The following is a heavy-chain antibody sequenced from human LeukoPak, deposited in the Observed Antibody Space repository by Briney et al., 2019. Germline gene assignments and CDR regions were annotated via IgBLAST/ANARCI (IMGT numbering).Heavy chain of an antibody. D-gene: IGHD2/OR15-2a*01. CDR1: GFSFMNAW. CDR3: TTFYHEYSPY. Sequence: PGGSLTLFCAASGFSFMNAWMIGVRQAPGNELEWVGRIKSKADGGTPDYAAPARGRFTISRDDSKNTLYLQMNSLKTEDTAVYYCTTFYHEYSPYWDRGTLVTVSS. V-gene: IGHV3-15*01. CDR2: IKSKADGGTP. J-gene: IGHJ4*02.